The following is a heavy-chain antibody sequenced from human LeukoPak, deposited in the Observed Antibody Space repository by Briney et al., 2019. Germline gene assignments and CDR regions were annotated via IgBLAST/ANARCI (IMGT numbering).Heavy chain of an antibody. Sequence: PGGSLRLSCAASGFTFSSYDMHWVRQATGKGLEWVSAIGTAGDTYYPGSVKGRFTISRENAKNSLYLQMNSLRAGDTAVYYCARARDTPRGGWYFDLWGRGTLVTVSS. V-gene: IGHV3-13*01. CDR2: IGTAGDT. CDR3: ARARDTPRGGWYFDL. D-gene: IGHD5-18*01. J-gene: IGHJ2*01. CDR1: GFTFSSYD.